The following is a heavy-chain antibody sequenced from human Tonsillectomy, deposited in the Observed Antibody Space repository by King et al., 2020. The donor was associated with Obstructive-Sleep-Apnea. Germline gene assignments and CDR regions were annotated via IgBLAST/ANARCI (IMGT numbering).Heavy chain of an antibody. CDR3: ANMGYYSSGRVNANTDYYYYGMDV. CDR2: ISYDGINK. CDR1: GFIFRSYG. D-gene: IGHD3-10*01. V-gene: IGHV3-30*18. Sequence: ESGGGVVQPGRSLRLSCASAGFIFRSYGMHWVRQAPAKGLDWVAVISYDGINKNYADSVNVRFTNSRDNSTNTLYLQMNSLIAEEPAVYYCANMGYYSSGRVNANTDYYYYGMDVWGQGTTVTVSS. J-gene: IGHJ6*02.